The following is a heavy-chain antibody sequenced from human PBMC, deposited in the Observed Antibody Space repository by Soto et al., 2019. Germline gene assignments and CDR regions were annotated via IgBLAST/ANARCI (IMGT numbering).Heavy chain of an antibody. CDR2: IFPRDSDT. Sequence: GESLKISCRTSGYKFPVAACAWGRHVHGKGLGCMGVIFPRDSDTRYSTAFQGQVTISADRSTSTVFLQWASLKASDTAVYFCARKDKSGYFNWFDPWGQGTLVTVAS. V-gene: IGHV5-51*01. CDR1: GYKFPVAA. D-gene: IGHD3-22*01. CDR3: ARKDKSGYFNWFDP. J-gene: IGHJ5*02.